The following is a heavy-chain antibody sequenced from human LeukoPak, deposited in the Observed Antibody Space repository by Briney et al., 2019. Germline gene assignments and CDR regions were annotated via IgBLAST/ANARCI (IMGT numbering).Heavy chain of an antibody. CDR3: ARYLAVAGWNNWFDP. D-gene: IGHD6-19*01. CDR1: GFTFSNFA. Sequence: GGSLRLSCAASGFTFSNFAMSWVRQAPGKGLEWVANIKEDGNEKYYVDSVKGRFTISRDNAKNSLYLQMNSLRAEDTAVYYCARYLAVAGWNNWFDPWGQGTLVTVSS. V-gene: IGHV3-7*01. J-gene: IGHJ5*02. CDR2: IKEDGNEK.